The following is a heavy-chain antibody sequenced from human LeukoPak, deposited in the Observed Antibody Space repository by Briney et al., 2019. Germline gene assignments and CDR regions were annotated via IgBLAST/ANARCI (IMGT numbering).Heavy chain of an antibody. CDR1: SGSISGDTSY. V-gene: IGHV4-39*01. CDR3: ARHVPRPVNGMDY. D-gene: IGHD6-6*01. Sequence: PSETLSLTCTVSSGSISGDTSYWGWIRQPPGKGLEWIASVYYTGSTYYNPSLRSRVTISVDTSKNQFFLKIDSLTAADTAVYYCARHVPRPVNGMDYWGQGTLVAVSS. J-gene: IGHJ4*02. CDR2: VYYTGST.